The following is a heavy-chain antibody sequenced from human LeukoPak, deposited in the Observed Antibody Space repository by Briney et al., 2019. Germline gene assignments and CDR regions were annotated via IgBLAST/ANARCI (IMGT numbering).Heavy chain of an antibody. D-gene: IGHD3-22*01. Sequence: GASVKVSCKASGYTFTGYYMHWVRQAPGQGLEWMGWINPNSGGTNYAQKFQGRVTMTRDTSISTAYMELSRLRSDDTAVYYCARGGYYDSSGYYYGFDYWGQGTLVTVSS. CDR3: ARGGYYDSSGYYYGFDY. CDR2: INPNSGGT. V-gene: IGHV1-2*02. CDR1: GYTFTGYY. J-gene: IGHJ4*02.